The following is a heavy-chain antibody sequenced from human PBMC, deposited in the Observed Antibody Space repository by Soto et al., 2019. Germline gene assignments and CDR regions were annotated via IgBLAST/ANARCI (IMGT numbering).Heavy chain of an antibody. V-gene: IGHV3-15*07. CDR3: TTDLISGWADS. CDR1: GFTFSNAW. Sequence: EVQLVESGGGLVKPGGSLRLSCAASGFTFSNAWMNWVRQAPGKGLEWVGRSKSIRDGGGTDYAAPVEGRFSISRDDSKNTLYLQMNSLKAEDTAVYYCTTDLISGWADSWGQGSQVAVSS. D-gene: IGHD6-19*01. J-gene: IGHJ4*02. CDR2: SKSIRDGGGT.